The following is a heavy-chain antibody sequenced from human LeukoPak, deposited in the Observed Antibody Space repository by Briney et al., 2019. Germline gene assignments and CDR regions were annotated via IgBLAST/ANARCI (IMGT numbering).Heavy chain of an antibody. D-gene: IGHD6-19*01. V-gene: IGHV1-2*02. CDR3: ARQWLGSQCFDP. J-gene: IGHJ5*02. CDR1: GGTFSSYA. CDR2: ITPNSGGT. Sequence: ASVKVSCKASGGTFSSYAISWVRQAPGQGLEWVGWITPNSGGTNLAQKFQGRVTMTRDTSVSTVYMELSRLRSVYTAVYYCARQWLGSQCFDPWGQGTLVTVSS.